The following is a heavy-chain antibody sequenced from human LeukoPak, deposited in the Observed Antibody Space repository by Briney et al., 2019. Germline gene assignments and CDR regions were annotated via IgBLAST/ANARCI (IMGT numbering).Heavy chain of an antibody. Sequence: PGGSLRLSCAASGFTFSSYWMSWVRQAPGKGLEWVAGISYDGSDKYYAASVKGRFTISRDNSKNTLYLQMNSLRAEDTAIYYCKEVDYWGQGTLVTVSS. V-gene: IGHV3-30*03. J-gene: IGHJ4*02. CDR3: KEVDY. CDR2: ISYDGSDK. CDR1: GFTFSSYW.